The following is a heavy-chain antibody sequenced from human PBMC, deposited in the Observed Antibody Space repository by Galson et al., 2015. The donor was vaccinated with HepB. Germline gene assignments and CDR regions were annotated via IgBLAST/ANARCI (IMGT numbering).Heavy chain of an antibody. J-gene: IGHJ6*03. Sequence: SETLSLTCSVSGGSISSYYWSWMRQPPGKGLEWIGYVYYSGSTNYNPSLKSRVTISVDTSKKQFSLKLTSVTAADTAVYYCVRDRHIEVAATSYYYIDVWGKGTTVTVSS. CDR1: GGSISSYY. CDR3: VRDRHIEVAATSYYYIDV. D-gene: IGHD6-19*01. CDR2: VYYSGST. V-gene: IGHV4-59*01.